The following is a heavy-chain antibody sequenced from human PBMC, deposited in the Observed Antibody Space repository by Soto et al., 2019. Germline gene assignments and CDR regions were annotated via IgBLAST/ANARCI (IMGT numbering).Heavy chain of an antibody. CDR3: ARIRGGGYNWDELSYFDY. CDR1: GFSLSTRGMC. J-gene: IGHJ4*02. D-gene: IGHD5-12*01. Sequence: ASGPTLVNPTQTLTLTCTFSGFSLSTRGMCVSWIRQPPGKALEWLARIDWDDDKYYSTSLKTRLTISKDTSKNQVVLTMTNMDPVDTGTYYCARIRGGGYNWDELSYFDYRGQGTLVTVSS. V-gene: IGHV2-70*11. CDR2: IDWDDDK.